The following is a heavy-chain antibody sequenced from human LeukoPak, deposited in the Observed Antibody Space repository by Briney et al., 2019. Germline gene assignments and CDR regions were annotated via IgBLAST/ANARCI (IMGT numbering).Heavy chain of an antibody. D-gene: IGHD3-22*01. CDR1: GGSFSGYY. J-gene: IGHJ4*02. V-gene: IGHV4-34*01. CDR3: ARVRRLGYSFDY. CDR2: INHSGST. Sequence: PSETLSLTCAVYGGSFSGYYWSWIRQPPGKGLEWIGEINHSGSTNYNPSLKSRVTISVDTSKNQFSLKLSSVTAADTAVYYCARVRRLGYSFDYWGQGTLVTVSS.